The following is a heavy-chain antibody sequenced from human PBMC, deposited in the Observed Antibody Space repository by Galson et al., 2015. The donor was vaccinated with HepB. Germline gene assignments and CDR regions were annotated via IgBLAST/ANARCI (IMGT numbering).Heavy chain of an antibody. CDR3: ANTGPKQDYWSAYYEGPRFDY. D-gene: IGHD3-3*01. CDR2: ISVSGDFT. J-gene: IGHJ4*02. Sequence: SLRLSCAASGFPFSRYAMPWVRQAPGQGLEWVSGISVSGDFTYYGDSVKDRFTISRDNSKNTVFPQMNPLRADDTAVYFCANTGPKQDYWSAYYEGPRFDYWGQGALVIVSS. CDR1: GFPFSRYA. V-gene: IGHV3-23*01.